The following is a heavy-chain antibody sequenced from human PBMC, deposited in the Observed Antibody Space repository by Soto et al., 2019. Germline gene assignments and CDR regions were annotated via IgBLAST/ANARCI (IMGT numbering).Heavy chain of an antibody. D-gene: IGHD3-9*01. CDR2: ISAYNGNT. J-gene: IGHJ6*02. Sequence: GASVKVSCKASGYTFTSYGISWVRQAPGQGLEWMGWISAYNGNTNYAQKLQGRVTMTTDTSTSTAYMELRSLRSDDTAVYYCARAELRYFDWLFPPRAGMDVWGQGTTVTVSS. CDR1: GYTFTSYG. CDR3: ARAELRYFDWLFPPRAGMDV. V-gene: IGHV1-18*01.